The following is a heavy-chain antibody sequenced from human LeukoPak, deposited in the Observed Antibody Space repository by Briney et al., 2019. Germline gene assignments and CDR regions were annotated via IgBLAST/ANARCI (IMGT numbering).Heavy chain of an antibody. Sequence: PGGSLRLSCAASGFTFSSYSMNWVRQAPGKGLEWVSSISSSSSYIYYADSVKGRFTISRDNAKNSLYLQMNSLRAEDTAVYYCARDSAAEYYYYYYYMDVWGKGTAVTVSS. D-gene: IGHD2-2*01. CDR1: GFTFSSYS. V-gene: IGHV3-21*01. J-gene: IGHJ6*03. CDR2: ISSSSSYI. CDR3: ARDSAAEYYYYYYYMDV.